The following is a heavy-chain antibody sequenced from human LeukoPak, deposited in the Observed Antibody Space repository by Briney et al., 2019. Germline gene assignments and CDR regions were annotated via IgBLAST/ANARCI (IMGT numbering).Heavy chain of an antibody. Sequence: GGSLRLSCAASGFTFSSYAMSWVRQAPGKGLEWVSAISGSGGSTYYADSVKGRFTISRENSKNTLYLQMNSLRAEDTAVYDCAKDCSGGSCYSRWGQGTLVTVSS. CDR2: ISGSGGST. J-gene: IGHJ4*02. CDR3: AKDCSGGSCYSR. CDR1: GFTFSSYA. D-gene: IGHD2-15*01. V-gene: IGHV3-23*01.